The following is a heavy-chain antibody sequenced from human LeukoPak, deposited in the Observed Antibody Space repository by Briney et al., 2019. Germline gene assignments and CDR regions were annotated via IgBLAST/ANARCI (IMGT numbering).Heavy chain of an antibody. CDR2: IYHSGST. CDR3: ASSLLADTAMVFDY. Sequence: SETLSLTCTVSGYSTSSGYYWGWIRRPPGKGLEWIGSIYHSGSTYYNPSLKSRVTISVDTSKNQFSLKLSSVTAADTAVYYCASSLLADTAMVFDYWGQGTLVTVSS. D-gene: IGHD5-18*01. CDR1: GYSTSSGYY. V-gene: IGHV4-38-2*02. J-gene: IGHJ4*02.